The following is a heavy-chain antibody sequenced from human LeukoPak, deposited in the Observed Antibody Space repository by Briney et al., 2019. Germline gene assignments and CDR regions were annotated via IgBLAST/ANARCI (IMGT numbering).Heavy chain of an antibody. CDR3: GRQMTTVITGVYYYYGMDV. D-gene: IGHD3-16*01. V-gene: IGHV3-72*01. Sequence: PGGSLRLSCAASGFKFSDHYIDWVRQAPGKGLEWVGRSRNKASSYTTEYAASVEGRFTISRDVSESSLYLQMNSLRAEDTAVYYCGRQMTTVITGVYYYYGMDVWGQGTTVTVSS. CDR1: GFKFSDHY. CDR2: SRNKASSYTT. J-gene: IGHJ6*02.